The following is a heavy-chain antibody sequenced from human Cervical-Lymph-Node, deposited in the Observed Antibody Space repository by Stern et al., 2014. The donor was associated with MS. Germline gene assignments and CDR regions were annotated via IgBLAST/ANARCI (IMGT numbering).Heavy chain of an antibody. V-gene: IGHV3-9*01. CDR1: GFTFDDYA. D-gene: IGHD2-2*01. Sequence: EVQLVQSGGGLVQPGRSLRLSCAASGFTFDDYAMHWVRQAPGKGLEWVSGISWNSGSIGYADSVKGRFTISRDNAKNSLCLQMNSLRPEDTALYYCPKDRVQLLFPSYGMDVWGQGTTVTVSS. CDR2: ISWNSGSI. J-gene: IGHJ6*02. CDR3: PKDRVQLLFPSYGMDV.